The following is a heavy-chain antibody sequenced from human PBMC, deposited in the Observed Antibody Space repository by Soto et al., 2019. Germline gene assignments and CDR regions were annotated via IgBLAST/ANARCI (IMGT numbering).Heavy chain of an antibody. Sequence: KISCKASGYNFATYWIGWVRQMPGKGLEWMAIIYPSGSDTRYSPSFPGQVTISADKSISTTYLQWSSLRASDTAMYYCARERANGDSYFEFWGQGTLVTVSS. V-gene: IGHV5-51*01. D-gene: IGHD4-17*01. CDR3: ARERANGDSYFEF. J-gene: IGHJ4*02. CDR1: GYNFATYW. CDR2: IYPSGSDT.